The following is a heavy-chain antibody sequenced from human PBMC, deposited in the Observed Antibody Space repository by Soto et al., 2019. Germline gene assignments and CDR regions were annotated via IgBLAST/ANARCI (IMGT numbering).Heavy chain of an antibody. Sequence: PGVSLRLSCAASGFTFSSYDMHWVRQATGKGLEWVSAIGTAGDTYYPGSVKGRFTISRENAKNSLYLQMNSLRAEDTAVYYCARVPAPIEYSSSSPSAPDYYYYYYGMDVWGQGAAVTVSS. D-gene: IGHD6-6*01. CDR2: IGTAGDT. CDR1: GFTFSSYD. J-gene: IGHJ6*02. V-gene: IGHV3-13*01. CDR3: ARVPAPIEYSSSSPSAPDYYYYYYGMDV.